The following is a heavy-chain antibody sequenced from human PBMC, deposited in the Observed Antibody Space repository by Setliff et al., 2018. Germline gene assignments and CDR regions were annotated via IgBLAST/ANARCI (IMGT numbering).Heavy chain of an antibody. J-gene: IGHJ5*02. CDR2: IRNKANNYAT. Sequence: GGSLRLSCAVSGFTFSGSAVHWVRQASGKGLEWVGRIRNKANNYATRYTESLKGRFTISRDNAKNSLYLQMNSLRAEDTAVYYCARDAIVVVTMHNWFDPWGQGTLVTVSS. CDR1: GFTFSGSA. D-gene: IGHD3-22*01. CDR3: ARDAIVVVTMHNWFDP. V-gene: IGHV3-73*01.